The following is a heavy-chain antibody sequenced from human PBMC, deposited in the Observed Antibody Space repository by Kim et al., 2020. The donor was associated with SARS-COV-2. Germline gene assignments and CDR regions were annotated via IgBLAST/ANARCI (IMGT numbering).Heavy chain of an antibody. CDR2: IDPSDSYT. J-gene: IGHJ4*02. CDR3: ARQLGAVAGREDFDY. V-gene: IGHV5-10-1*01. D-gene: IGHD6-19*01. Sequence: GESLKISCKGSGYSFTSYWISWVRQMPGKGLEWMGRIDPSDSYTNYSPSFQGHVTISADKSISTAYLQWSSLKASDTAMYYCARQLGAVAGREDFDYWGQGTLVTVSS. CDR1: GYSFTSYW.